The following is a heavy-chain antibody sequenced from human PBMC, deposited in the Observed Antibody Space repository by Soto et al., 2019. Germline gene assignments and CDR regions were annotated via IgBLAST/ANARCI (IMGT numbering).Heavy chain of an antibody. CDR1: GYTFTIYV. Sequence: APVKVSCKASGYTFTIYVISWVRQAPGQGLEWMGWISAYNGNTNYAQKLQGRVTMTTDTSTSTAYMELRSLRSDDTAVYYCARDDFGVVDYWGQGTLVTVSS. J-gene: IGHJ4*02. CDR2: ISAYNGNT. V-gene: IGHV1-18*01. D-gene: IGHD3-3*01. CDR3: ARDDFGVVDY.